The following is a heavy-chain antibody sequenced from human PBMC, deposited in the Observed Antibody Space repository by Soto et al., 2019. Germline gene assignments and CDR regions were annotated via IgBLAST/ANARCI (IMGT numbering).Heavy chain of an antibody. D-gene: IGHD3-10*01. CDR1: GGSISSGGAYY. V-gene: IGHV4-30-4*08. Sequence: QVQLQESGPGLVKPSQTLSLTCAVSGGSISSGGAYYWSWIRQSPGKGLEWIGYIHYSGSTYYNSSLKSRVTLSVDTSQNQFSLKVSSVTAADTAVYYCARSPRGLGNFDYWGQGTLVTV. CDR2: IHYSGST. CDR3: ARSPRGLGNFDY. J-gene: IGHJ4*02.